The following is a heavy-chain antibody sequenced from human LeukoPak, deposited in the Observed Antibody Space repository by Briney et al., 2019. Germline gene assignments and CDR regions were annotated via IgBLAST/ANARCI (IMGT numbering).Heavy chain of an antibody. CDR1: ELMFSDYW. CDR3: ATYDNWVAGDV. V-gene: IGHV3-7*01. D-gene: IGHD1-1*01. Sequence: PGGSLRLSCAASELMFSDYWMSWVRQAPGKGPEWVASINKDGSEEYYADSVKGRFTVSRDNAKNSLFLQMNNLRVEDTAIYYCATYDNWVAGDVWGQGTTVSVSS. J-gene: IGHJ6*02. CDR2: INKDGSEE.